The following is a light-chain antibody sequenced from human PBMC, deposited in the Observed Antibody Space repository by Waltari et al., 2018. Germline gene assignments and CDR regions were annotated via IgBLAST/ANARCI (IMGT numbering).Light chain of an antibody. V-gene: IGKV1-5*03. CDR1: QSVHSW. CDR2: KAS. J-gene: IGKJ2*01. Sequence: DIQLTQSPSTLSASVVDRVTITCRASQSVHSWLAWNQQKPGKAPKRLIYKASILKSGVQSRVSGSGSGTEFTLTISSLQPDDVATYYCQQYEGYSTFGQGTKLEIK. CDR3: QQYEGYST.